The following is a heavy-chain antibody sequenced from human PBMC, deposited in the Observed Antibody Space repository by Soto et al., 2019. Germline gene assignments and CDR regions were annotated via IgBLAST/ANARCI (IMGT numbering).Heavy chain of an antibody. Sequence: QVQLQESGPGLVKPSETLSLTCTVSGGSISGFYWSWIRQPPGKGLEWIGYVNDRGNTNYNPSLKGRVTISVDTSKNQFALKLSSVTAADTAGYYCARDFPTAGYGSGWYDYWGQGTLVTVSS. CDR2: VNDRGNT. D-gene: IGHD6-19*01. J-gene: IGHJ4*02. CDR1: GGSISGFY. CDR3: ARDFPTAGYGSGWYDY. V-gene: IGHV4-59*01.